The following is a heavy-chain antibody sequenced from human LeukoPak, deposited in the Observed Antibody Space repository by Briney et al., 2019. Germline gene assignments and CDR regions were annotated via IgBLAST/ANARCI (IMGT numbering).Heavy chain of an antibody. J-gene: IGHJ4*02. CDR1: GYSFTAYY. CDR2: INPNSGGT. V-gene: IGHV1-2*02. CDR3: ARASVGYGDREADFDY. D-gene: IGHD4-17*01. Sequence: GASVKVSCKASGYSFTAYYMHWVRQAPGQGLEWMGWINPNSGGTNYAQKFQGRVTMTRDTSISTAYMELSRLRSDDTAVYYCARASVGYGDREADFDYWGQGTLVTVSS.